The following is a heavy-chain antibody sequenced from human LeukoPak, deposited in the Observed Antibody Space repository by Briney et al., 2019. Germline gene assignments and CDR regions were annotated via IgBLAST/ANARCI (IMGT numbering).Heavy chain of an antibody. J-gene: IGHJ6*02. D-gene: IGHD5-12*01. V-gene: IGHV3-30*18. CDR1: GFTFSSYG. CDR2: ISYDGSNK. Sequence: GGSLRLSCAASGFTFSSYGMHWVRQAPGKGLEWVAVISYDGSNKYYADSVKGRFTISRDNSKNTLYLQMNSLRAEDTAVYYCAKLGYSGYVDDDSDYYYYYGMDVWGQGTTVTVSS. CDR3: AKLGYSGYVDDDSDYYYYYGMDV.